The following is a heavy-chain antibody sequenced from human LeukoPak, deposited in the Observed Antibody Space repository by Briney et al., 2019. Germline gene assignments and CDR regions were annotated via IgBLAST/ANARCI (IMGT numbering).Heavy chain of an antibody. CDR2: IYYSGST. D-gene: IGHD2-2*01. CDR3: AREGGFYCSSTSCYGLDY. J-gene: IGHJ4*02. V-gene: IGHV4-30-4*08. CDR1: GGSISSGDYY. Sequence: SQTLSLTCTVSGGSISSGDYYWSWIRHPPGKGLEWIGYIYYSGSTYYNPSLKSRVTISVDTSKNQFSLKLSSVTAADTAVYYCAREGGFYCSSTSCYGLDYWGQGTLVTVSS.